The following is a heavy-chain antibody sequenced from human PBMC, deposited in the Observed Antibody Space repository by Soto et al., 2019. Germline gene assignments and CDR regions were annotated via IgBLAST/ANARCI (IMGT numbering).Heavy chain of an antibody. CDR3: TKDLKSGSAATLFDP. CDR2: ISGSGGRT. J-gene: IGHJ5*02. D-gene: IGHD2-15*01. CDR1: GFTFTTYA. Sequence: EGQLLESGGGLVQPGGSLRLSCAASGFTFTTYAMVWVRQAPGKGLEWVSYISGSGGRTNYADSVKGRFTISRDNSKNTLYLQMSSLRPADTAVYYCTKDLKSGSAATLFDPWGQGTLVTVSS. V-gene: IGHV3-23*01.